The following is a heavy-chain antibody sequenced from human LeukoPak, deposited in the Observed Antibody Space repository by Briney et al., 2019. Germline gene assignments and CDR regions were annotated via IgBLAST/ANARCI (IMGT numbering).Heavy chain of an antibody. CDR1: GYTFTSYA. CDR3: ARDRAEITYYDILTGQPSRVFDY. V-gene: IGHV7-4-1*02. J-gene: IGHJ4*02. Sequence: GASVKVSCKASGYTFTSYAMNWVRQAPGQGLEWMGWINTNTGNPTYAQGFTGRFVFSLDTSVSTAYLQISGLKAEDTAVYYCARDRAEITYYDILTGQPSRVFDYWGQGTLVTVSS. D-gene: IGHD3-9*01. CDR2: INTNTGNP.